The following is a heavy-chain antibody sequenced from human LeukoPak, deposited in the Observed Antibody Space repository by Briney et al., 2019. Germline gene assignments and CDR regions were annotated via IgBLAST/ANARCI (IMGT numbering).Heavy chain of an antibody. J-gene: IGHJ4*02. V-gene: IGHV3-23*01. CDR2: ISGSGGST. CDR1: GFTFSSYA. CDR3: AKARRIAVAGTYFDY. D-gene: IGHD6-19*01. Sequence: GGSLRLSCAASGFTFSSYAMSWVRQAPGKGLEWVSAISGSGGSTYYADSVKGRFTISRDNSKNTLYLQMNSLRAEDTAVYYCAKARRIAVAGTYFDYWGRGTLVTVSS.